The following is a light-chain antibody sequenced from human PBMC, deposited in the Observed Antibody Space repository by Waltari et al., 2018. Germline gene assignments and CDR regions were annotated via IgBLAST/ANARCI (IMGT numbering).Light chain of an antibody. CDR3: SSKTTRDTRL. Sequence: QSALTQPASVSGSPGQSITISCPGTSSDIGAYHAVSWYQQHPGKAPKVVIYDVHNRPSGVSNRFSGSMSGNTASLTISGLQTEDEADYYCSSKTTRDTRLFGGGTKLTVL. J-gene: IGLJ3*02. V-gene: IGLV2-14*03. CDR2: DVH. CDR1: SSDIGAYHA.